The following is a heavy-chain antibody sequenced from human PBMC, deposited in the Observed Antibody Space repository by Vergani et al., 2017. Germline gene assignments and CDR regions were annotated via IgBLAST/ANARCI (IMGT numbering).Heavy chain of an antibody. V-gene: IGHV3-74*01. J-gene: IGHJ4*02. CDR2: INSDGYST. CDR1: GFTFSSYW. CDR3: AKDQYSSGQGVFSVY. Sequence: EVQLVESGGGLVQPGGSLRLSCAASGFTFSSYWMHWVRQAPGKGLMWVSRINSDGYSTTYADSVKGRSTISRDNAKNTLYLQMNSLRAEDTATYYCAKDQYSSGQGVFSVYWGQGTLVTVSS. D-gene: IGHD6-19*01.